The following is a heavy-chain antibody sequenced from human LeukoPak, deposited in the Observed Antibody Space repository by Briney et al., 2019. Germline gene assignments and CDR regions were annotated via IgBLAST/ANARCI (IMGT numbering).Heavy chain of an antibody. CDR2: FDPEDGET. CDR1: GHTLTELS. D-gene: IGHD1-14*01. V-gene: IGHV1-24*01. J-gene: IGHJ4*02. CDR3: ARGSVTGIFVRRFFDY. Sequence: ASVKVSCKVSGHTLTELSMHWVRQAPGKGLEWMGGFDPEDGETIYAQKFQGRVPMTEDTSTDTAYMELSSLRSEDTAVYYCARGSVTGIFVRRFFDYWGQGTLVTVSS.